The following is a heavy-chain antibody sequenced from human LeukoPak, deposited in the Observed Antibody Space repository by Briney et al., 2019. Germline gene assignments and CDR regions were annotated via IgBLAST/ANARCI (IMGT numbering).Heavy chain of an antibody. CDR3: ARPTKEGSSWYWWFDH. V-gene: IGHV3-74*01. CDR1: GFTFSSYW. CDR2: INNDGSST. Sequence: GGSLRLSCAASGFTFSSYWMHWVRQAPGKGLVWVSRINNDGSSTSYADSVKGRFIISRDNAKNTLYLQMNSLRAEDTAVYYCARPTKEGSSWYWWFDHWGQGTLVTVSS. J-gene: IGHJ5*02. D-gene: IGHD6-13*01.